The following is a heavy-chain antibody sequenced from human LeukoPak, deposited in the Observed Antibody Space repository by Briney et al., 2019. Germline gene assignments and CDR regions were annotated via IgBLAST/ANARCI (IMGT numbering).Heavy chain of an antibody. D-gene: IGHD3-22*01. CDR2: INPNSGGT. J-gene: IGHJ4*02. V-gene: IGHV1-2*06. Sequence: ASVKVSCKASGCTFTGHYMHWVRQAPGQGLEWMGRINPNSGGTNYVQKFQGRVTMTRDTSISTAYMELSRLRSDDTAVYYCARGIPFDYYDSSGYQVPFDYWGQGTLVTVSS. CDR3: ARGIPFDYYDSSGYQVPFDY. CDR1: GCTFTGHY.